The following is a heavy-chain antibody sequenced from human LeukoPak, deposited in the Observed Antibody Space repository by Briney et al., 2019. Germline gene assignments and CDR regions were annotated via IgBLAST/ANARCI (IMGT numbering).Heavy chain of an antibody. J-gene: IGHJ4*02. CDR3: ARRGSDSYYFDY. D-gene: IGHD3-16*01. CDR1: GFTFNNYA. V-gene: IGHV3-23*01. Sequence: PGGSLRLSCAASGFTFNNYAMTWVRQAPGKGLEWVSAITASGGSTYYADSVKGRFTISRDNSKNTLYVQMNSLSAEDTAVYYCARRGSDSYYFDYWGQGTLVTVSS. CDR2: ITASGGST.